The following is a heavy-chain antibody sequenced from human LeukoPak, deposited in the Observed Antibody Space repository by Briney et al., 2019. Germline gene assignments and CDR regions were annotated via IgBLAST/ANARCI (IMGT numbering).Heavy chain of an antibody. D-gene: IGHD3-10*01. J-gene: IGHJ4*02. Sequence: SETLSLTCTVSGGSISSYYWSWIRQPAGKGLGWIGRIYSSGSTNYNPSLKSRVTMSVDTSKNQFSLKLTPVTAADTAVYYCARGVYGSGDYWGQGTLVTVSS. CDR1: GGSISSYY. V-gene: IGHV4-4*07. CDR3: ARGVYGSGDY. CDR2: IYSSGST.